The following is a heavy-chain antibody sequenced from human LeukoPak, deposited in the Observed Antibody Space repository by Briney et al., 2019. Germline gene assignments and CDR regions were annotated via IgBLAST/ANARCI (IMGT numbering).Heavy chain of an antibody. Sequence: PGGSLRLSCAASGFTFSSYGMHWVRQAPGKGLEWVAVISYDGSNKYYADSVKGRFTISRDNSKNTLYLQMNSLRAEDTAVYYCAKEKRLVRGLFDYWGQGTLVTVSS. CDR1: GFTFSSYG. V-gene: IGHV3-30*18. CDR3: AKEKRLVRGLFDY. D-gene: IGHD6-19*01. CDR2: ISYDGSNK. J-gene: IGHJ4*02.